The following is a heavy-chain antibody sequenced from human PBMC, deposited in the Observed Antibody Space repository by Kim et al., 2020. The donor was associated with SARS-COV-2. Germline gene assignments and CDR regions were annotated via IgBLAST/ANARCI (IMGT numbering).Heavy chain of an antibody. J-gene: IGHJ4*02. Sequence: SETLSLTCAVYGGSFSAYYWSWIRQSPGKGLEWVGEINHSGSTNYNPSLKSRVTISVDTSMNQFSLKLNSVTAADTAVYYCARGLGGDLRGLYYWGQGTLVTVSS. CDR2: INHSGST. D-gene: IGHD3-10*01. V-gene: IGHV4-34*01. CDR1: GGSFSAYY. CDR3: ARGLGGDLRGLYY.